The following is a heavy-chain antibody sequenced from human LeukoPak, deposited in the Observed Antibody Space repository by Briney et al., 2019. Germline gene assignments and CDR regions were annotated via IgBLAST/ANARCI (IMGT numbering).Heavy chain of an antibody. V-gene: IGHV5-51*01. CDR1: GYSFTSYW. D-gene: IGHD6-6*01. CDR3: ARRGSRSSGVYYGLDV. CDR2: IYPGDSDT. Sequence: ESLKISCKGSGYSFTSYWIGWVRQVPGKGLEWMGIIYPGDSDTRYSPSFQGQVTISADKSISTAYVPWTSLKASDTAVYYCARRGSRSSGVYYGLDVWGQGTTVTVSS. J-gene: IGHJ6*02.